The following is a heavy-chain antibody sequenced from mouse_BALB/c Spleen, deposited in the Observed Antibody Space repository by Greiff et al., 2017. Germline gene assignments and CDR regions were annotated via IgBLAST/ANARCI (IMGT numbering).Heavy chain of an antibody. Sequence: EVKVVESGGGLVQPGGSLRLSCATSGFTFSDFYMEWVRQPPGKRLEWIAASRNKANDYTTEYSASVKGRFIVSRATSQSILYLQMNALRAEDTAIDYCARDAGYYGYAMDYWGQGTSVTVSS. D-gene: IGHD1-1*01. V-gene: IGHV7-1*02. CDR1: GFTFSDFY. CDR2: SRNKANDYTT. J-gene: IGHJ4*01. CDR3: ARDAGYYGYAMDY.